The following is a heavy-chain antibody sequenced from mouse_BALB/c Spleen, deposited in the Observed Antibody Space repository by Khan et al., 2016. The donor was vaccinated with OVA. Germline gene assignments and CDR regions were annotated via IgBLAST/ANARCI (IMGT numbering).Heavy chain of an antibody. CDR1: GYTFTAYD. J-gene: IGHJ4*01. CDR2: IYPGDGST. V-gene: IGHV1S56*01. CDR3: ASEGLRGVGMDY. Sequence: QVQLKQSGPELVKPGALVKISCKASGYTFTAYDINWVKQRPGQGLEWIGWIYPGDGSTKYNENFKGKATLTADKSSNTVYMQFSSLTSETSAVYYCASEGLRGVGMDYWGQGTSVSVSS. D-gene: IGHD2-4*01.